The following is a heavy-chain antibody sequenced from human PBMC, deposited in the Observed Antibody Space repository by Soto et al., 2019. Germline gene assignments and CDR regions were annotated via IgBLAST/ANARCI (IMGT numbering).Heavy chain of an antibody. V-gene: IGHV4-59*01. Sequence: SETLSLTCTVSGGSISSYYWSWIRQPPGKGLEWIGYIYYSGSTNYNPSLKSRVTISVDTSKNQFSLKLSSVTAADTAVYYCARGGYDYVWGSYRYLNWFDPWGQGTLVTVSS. D-gene: IGHD3-16*02. CDR2: IYYSGST. J-gene: IGHJ5*02. CDR1: GGSISSYY. CDR3: ARGGYDYVWGSYRYLNWFDP.